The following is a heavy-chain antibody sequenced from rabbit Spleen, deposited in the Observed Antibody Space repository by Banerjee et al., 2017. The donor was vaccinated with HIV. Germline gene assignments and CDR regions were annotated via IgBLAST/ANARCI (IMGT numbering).Heavy chain of an antibody. CDR2: IDPLFDNT. CDR3: VRDRANIGGDYGPYYLNL. V-gene: IGHV1S47*01. CDR1: GFDFSAYG. Sequence: QEQLVESGGGLVQPGGSLKLSCKASGFDFSAYGVSWVRQAPGKGLEWIGYIDPLFDNTYYASWVNGRFTISRHNAQNTLYLQLNSLTAADTATYFCVRDRANIGGDYGPYYLNLWGQGTLVTVS. J-gene: IGHJ4*01. D-gene: IGHD2-1*01.